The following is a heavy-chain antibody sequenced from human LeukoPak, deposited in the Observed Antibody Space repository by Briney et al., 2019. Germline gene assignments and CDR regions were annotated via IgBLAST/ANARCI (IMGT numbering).Heavy chain of an antibody. Sequence: GGCLRLSCAASVFTVNNNYMNWVRQAPGKGLEWVSVIYNSGTTYYADSVKGRFTISRDNSKNTLYLQMNSLRAEDTAVYYCARLSGYYGDPWGQGTLVTVSS. CDR1: VFTVNNNY. D-gene: IGHD3-3*01. CDR2: IYNSGTT. CDR3: ARLSGYYGDP. J-gene: IGHJ5*02. V-gene: IGHV3-53*01.